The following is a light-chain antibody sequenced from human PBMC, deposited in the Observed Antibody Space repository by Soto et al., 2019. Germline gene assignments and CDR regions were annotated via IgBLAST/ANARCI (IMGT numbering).Light chain of an antibody. CDR3: QQYQNLWT. CDR2: DAS. J-gene: IGKJ1*01. CDR1: QTISNW. V-gene: IGKV1-5*01. Sequence: DIQMTQSPSTLSASVGDRVTITCRASQTISNWLAWYQQKPGKAPKPLIYDASSLESGVPSRLSGSGSGTEFTLTISSPHPDDFATYYCQQYQNLWTFGQGTKVDIK.